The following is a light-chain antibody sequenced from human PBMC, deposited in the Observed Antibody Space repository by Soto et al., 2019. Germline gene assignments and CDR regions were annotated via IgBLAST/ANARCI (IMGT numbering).Light chain of an antibody. CDR3: LLSYNGPYV. V-gene: IGLV7-46*01. Sequence: QAVLTHEPSLTVSPVGTVTLTFGSSAVAVTNGHYPYWFQQKPGQAPRTLIYDTTNRHSWTPARFSGSLLGGKAALTLSGAQPEDEAEYYCLLSYNGPYVFGTGTKVTVL. CDR2: DTT. CDR1: AVAVTNGHY. J-gene: IGLJ1*01.